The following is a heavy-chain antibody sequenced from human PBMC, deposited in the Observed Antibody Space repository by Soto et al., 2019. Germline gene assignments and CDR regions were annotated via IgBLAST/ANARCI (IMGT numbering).Heavy chain of an antibody. Sequence: GPPVKVSCKASGGTFSSYAISWVRQAPGQGLEWMGGIIPIFGTANYAQKFQGRVTITADDSTSTAYMELSSLRSEDTAVYYCATIVGHLGWLDFWGQGTLVTVSS. J-gene: IGHJ4*02. CDR1: GGTFSSYA. CDR3: ATIVGHLGWLDF. D-gene: IGHD2-15*01. CDR2: IIPIFGTA. V-gene: IGHV1-69*13.